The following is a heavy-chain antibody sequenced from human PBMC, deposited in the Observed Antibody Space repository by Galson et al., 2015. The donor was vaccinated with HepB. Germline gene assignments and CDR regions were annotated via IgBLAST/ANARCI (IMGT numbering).Heavy chain of an antibody. CDR2: IYPGDSDT. CDR1: GYSFPSHW. J-gene: IGHJ4*02. D-gene: IGHD1-26*01. CDR3: AGRDAGASLFDY. Sequence: QSGAEVKKPRESLKISCKGSGYSFPSHWIGWVRQMPGKGLEWMGIIYPGDSDTKYSPSFQGQVTISADKSISTAYLQWSSLKASDTAIYYCAGRDAGASLFDYWGQGTLVTVSS. V-gene: IGHV5-51*01.